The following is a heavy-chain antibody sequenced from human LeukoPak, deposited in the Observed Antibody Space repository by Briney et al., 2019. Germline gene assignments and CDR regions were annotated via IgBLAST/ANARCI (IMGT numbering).Heavy chain of an antibody. CDR3: ARVSSGGYFHTYYFDY. V-gene: IGHV4-59*01. J-gene: IGHJ4*02. D-gene: IGHD3-22*01. CDR2: IRYSGTT. Sequence: SETLSLTCTVSGGSISGYYWSWIRQPPGKGLEWIGYIRYSGTTNYSPFLKSRATISVDTSKNQFSLNLISVTAADTAIYYCARVSSGGYFHTYYFDYWGQGTLVTVSS. CDR1: GGSISGYY.